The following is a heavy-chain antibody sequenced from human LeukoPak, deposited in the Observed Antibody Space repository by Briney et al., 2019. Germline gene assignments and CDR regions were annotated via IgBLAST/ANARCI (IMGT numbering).Heavy chain of an antibody. Sequence: SETLSLTCTVSGGSISSYYWSWIRQPPGKGLEWIGYIYYSGSTNYNLSLKSRVTISVDTSKNQFSLKLSSVTAADTAVYYCARDRGEWFGELFGWFDPWGQGTLVTVSS. CDR2: IYYSGST. CDR1: GGSISSYY. J-gene: IGHJ5*02. V-gene: IGHV4-59*01. CDR3: ARDRGEWFGELFGWFDP. D-gene: IGHD3-10*01.